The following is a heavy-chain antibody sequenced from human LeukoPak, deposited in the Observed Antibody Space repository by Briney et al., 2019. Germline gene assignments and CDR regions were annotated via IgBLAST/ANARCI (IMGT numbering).Heavy chain of an antibody. D-gene: IGHD3-10*01. J-gene: IGHJ5*02. CDR1: GGSISSGDYY. CDR3: ARAGYYGSGSYGDFDP. CDR2: IYYSGST. V-gene: IGHV4-30-4*01. Sequence: PSQTLSLTCTVSGGSISSGDYYWSWIRQPPGKGLEWIGYIYYSGSTYYNPSLKSRVTISVDTSKNPFSLKLSSVTAADTAVYYCARAGYYGSGSYGDFDPWGQGTLVTVSS.